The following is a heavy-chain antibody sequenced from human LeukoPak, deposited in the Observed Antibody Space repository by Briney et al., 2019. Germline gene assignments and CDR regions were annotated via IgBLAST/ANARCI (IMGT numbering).Heavy chain of an antibody. Sequence: PGGSLRLSCAASGFTFSSYSMNWVRQAPGKGLEWVSSISSSSSYIYYADSVKGRFTISRDNAKNSLYLQMNSLRAEDTAVYYCARRQIVVVPAAMAGNAFDIWGQGTMVTVSS. CDR1: GFTFSSYS. D-gene: IGHD2-2*01. V-gene: IGHV3-21*01. J-gene: IGHJ3*02. CDR3: ARRQIVVVPAAMAGNAFDI. CDR2: ISSSSSYI.